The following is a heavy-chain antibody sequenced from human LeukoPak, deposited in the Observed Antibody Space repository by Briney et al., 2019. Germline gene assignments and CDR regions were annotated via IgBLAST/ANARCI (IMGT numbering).Heavy chain of an antibody. J-gene: IGHJ6*03. V-gene: IGHV4-38-2*02. CDR1: GYSISSGYY. Sequence: SETLSLTCTVSGYSISSGYYWGWIRQPPGKGLEWIGSIYHSGSTYYNPSLKSRVTISVDTSKNPFSLKLSSVTAADTAVYYCARAVSSIAAPPTPLYYYYYYMDVWGKGTTVTVSS. CDR3: ARAVSSIAAPPTPLYYYYYYMDV. CDR2: IYHSGST. D-gene: IGHD6-6*01.